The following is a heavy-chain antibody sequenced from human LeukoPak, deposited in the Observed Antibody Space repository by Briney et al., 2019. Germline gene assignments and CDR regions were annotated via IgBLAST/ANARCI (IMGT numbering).Heavy chain of an antibody. V-gene: IGHV4-59*01. Sequence: PSETLSLTCAVYGGSFSGYYWSWIRQPPGKGLEWIGYIYYSGSTNYNPSLKSRVTISVDTSKNQFSLKLSSVTAADTAVYYCAREGYYDSSGYYPLWDYWGQGTLVTVSS. D-gene: IGHD3-22*01. CDR2: IYYSGST. CDR3: AREGYYDSSGYYPLWDY. CDR1: GGSFSGYY. J-gene: IGHJ4*02.